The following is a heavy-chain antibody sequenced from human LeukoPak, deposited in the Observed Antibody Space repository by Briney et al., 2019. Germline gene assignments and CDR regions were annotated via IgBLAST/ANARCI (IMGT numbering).Heavy chain of an antibody. V-gene: IGHV2-70*11. D-gene: IGHD3-10*01. CDR2: IDWDDDK. CDR3: ARAITMVRGASWYFDY. CDR1: GFSLSTSGMC. Sequence: SGPTLVNPTQTLTLTCTFSGFSLSTSGMCVSWIRQPPGKALEWLARIDWDDDKYYSTSLKTRLTISKDTSKNQVVLTMTNMDPVDTATYYCARAITMVRGASWYFDYWGQGTLVTVSS. J-gene: IGHJ4*02.